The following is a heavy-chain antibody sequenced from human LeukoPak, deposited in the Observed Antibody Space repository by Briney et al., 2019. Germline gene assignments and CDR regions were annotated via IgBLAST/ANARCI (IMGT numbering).Heavy chain of an antibody. CDR3: AKEGQQLGYFDY. CDR2: ISSSGSTT. V-gene: IGHV3-48*03. CDR1: GFTFSSYE. J-gene: IGHJ4*02. Sequence: SGGSLRLSCAASGFTFSSYEMNWVRQAPGKGLEWVSYISSSGSTTYYADSVNGRFTISRDNSKNTLYLQMNSLRAEDTAVYYCAKEGQQLGYFDYWGQGTLVTVSS. D-gene: IGHD6-13*01.